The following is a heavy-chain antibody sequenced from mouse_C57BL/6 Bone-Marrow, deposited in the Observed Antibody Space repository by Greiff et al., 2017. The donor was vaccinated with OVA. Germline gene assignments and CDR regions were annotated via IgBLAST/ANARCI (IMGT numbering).Heavy chain of an antibody. V-gene: IGHV1-55*01. CDR2: IYPGRGSP. CDR1: GYTFTSYW. CDR3: AVGGRVFAY. J-gene: IGHJ3*01. Sequence: VQLQQPGAELVKPGASVKMSCKASGYTFTSYWLTWVKQRPGQGLEWIGDIYPGRGSPNYNEKFTSKATLTVDTASRTAYMQRSSLTAEDSAVKYCAVGGRVFAYWGQGTLVTVSA.